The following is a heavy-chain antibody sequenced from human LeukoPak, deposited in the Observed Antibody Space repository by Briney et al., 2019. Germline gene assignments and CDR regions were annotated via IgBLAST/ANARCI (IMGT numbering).Heavy chain of an antibody. CDR2: ISSSSSYI. Sequence: PGGSLRLSCAASGFSFSSYSLRWVRQAPGKGLEWVSSISSSSSYIYYADSVKGRFTISRDNAKNSLYLQMNSLRAEDTAVYYCARSLTDYDFWSGYRYYGMDVWGQGTTVTVSS. J-gene: IGHJ6*02. V-gene: IGHV3-21*01. D-gene: IGHD3-3*01. CDR3: ARSLTDYDFWSGYRYYGMDV. CDR1: GFSFSSYS.